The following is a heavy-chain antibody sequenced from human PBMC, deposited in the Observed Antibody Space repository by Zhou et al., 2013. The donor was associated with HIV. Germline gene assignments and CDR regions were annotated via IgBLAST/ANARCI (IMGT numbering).Heavy chain of an antibody. V-gene: IGHV4-59*11. CDR3: ARWRMDCSSTSCYWGRFDI. CDR1: GGSISSHY. Sequence: QVQLQESGPGLVKPSETLSLTCTVSGGSISSHYWSWIRQPPGKGLEWIGYTHYSGSTNYNPSLKSRVTISVDTSKNQFSLKLSSVTAADTAVYYCARWRMDCSSTSCYWGRFDIWGQGTMVTVSS. J-gene: IGHJ3*02. D-gene: IGHD2-2*01. CDR2: THYSGST.